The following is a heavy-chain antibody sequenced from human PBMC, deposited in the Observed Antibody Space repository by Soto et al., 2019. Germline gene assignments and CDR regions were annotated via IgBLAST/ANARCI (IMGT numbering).Heavy chain of an antibody. CDR2: IKSKTDGGTT. J-gene: IGHJ4*02. D-gene: IGHD3-22*01. CDR3: TTGNYYDSSGYYY. CDR1: GFTFSNAW. Sequence: WGSLRLSCAASGFTFSNAWMSWVRQAPGKGLEWVGRIKSKTDGGTTDYAAPVKGRFTISRDDSKNTLYLQMNSLKTEDTAVYYCTTGNYYDSSGYYYWGQGTLVTVSS. V-gene: IGHV3-15*01.